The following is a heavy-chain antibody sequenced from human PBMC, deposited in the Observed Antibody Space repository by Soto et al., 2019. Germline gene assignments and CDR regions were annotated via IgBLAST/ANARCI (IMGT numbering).Heavy chain of an antibody. CDR2: ISGSGGST. J-gene: IGHJ4*02. V-gene: IGHV3-23*01. CDR1: GFTFSSYA. Sequence: GGSLRLSCAASGFTFSSYAMSWVRQAPGKGLEWVSAISGSGGSTYYADSVKGRFTISRDNSKNTLYLQMNSLRAEDTAVYYCAKDFPIYDSSGYYSDSFSNHDYWGQGTLVTVSS. D-gene: IGHD3-22*01. CDR3: AKDFPIYDSSGYYSDSFSNHDY.